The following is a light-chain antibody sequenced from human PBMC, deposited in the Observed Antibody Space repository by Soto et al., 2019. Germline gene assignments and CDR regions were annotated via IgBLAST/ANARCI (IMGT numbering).Light chain of an antibody. J-gene: IGKJ1*01. CDR3: QQSYSNHQT. Sequence: DIQMTQSPSSLSASVGDRVTITCRASQSISSYLNWYQQKPGKAPKLLIYAASTFQSGVPSRFSGSGSGTDFTLTISSLQPEDFATYFCQQSYSNHQTFGQGT. CDR1: QSISSY. V-gene: IGKV1-39*01. CDR2: AAS.